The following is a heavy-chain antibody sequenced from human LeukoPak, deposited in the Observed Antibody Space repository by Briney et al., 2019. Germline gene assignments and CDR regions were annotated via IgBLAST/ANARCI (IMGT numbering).Heavy chain of an antibody. CDR2: TSGSGGST. D-gene: IGHD3-22*01. J-gene: IGHJ4*02. CDR3: AKDGSGYYFHY. Sequence: GGSLRLSCAASGFTFSSYAMSWVRQAPGKGLERVSATSGSGGSTYYADSVKGRFTISRDNSKNTLYLQMNSLRAEDTAVYYCAKDGSGYYFHYWGQGTLVTVSS. V-gene: IGHV3-23*01. CDR1: GFTFSSYA.